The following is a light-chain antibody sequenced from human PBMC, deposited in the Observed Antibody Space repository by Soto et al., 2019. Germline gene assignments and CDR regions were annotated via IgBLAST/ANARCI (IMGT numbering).Light chain of an antibody. V-gene: IGKV1-12*01. CDR3: QPANSFPFT. J-gene: IGKJ3*01. CDR2: AAS. CDR1: QGITNW. Sequence: DIQMTQSPSSVSASVGDRVTITCRASQGITNWLAWYQQKPGRAPKILIYAASSLESGVPSRFSGSGFGTDFTLTISSLQPEYFATYDCQPANSFPFTFGTGTKVDIK.